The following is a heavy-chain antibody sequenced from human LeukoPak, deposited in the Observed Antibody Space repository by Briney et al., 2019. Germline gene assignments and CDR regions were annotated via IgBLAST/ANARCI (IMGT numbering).Heavy chain of an antibody. D-gene: IGHD2-15*01. J-gene: IGHJ4*02. CDR2: IIPIFVTA. V-gene: IGHV1-69*05. Sequence: SVKVSCKASGGTFSSYAISWVRQAPGQGLEWMGGIIPIFVTANYAQKFQGRVTMTRDTSTSTDFMELSSLRSEDTAVYYCARHDLGGSSPFDYWGQGTLVTVSS. CDR1: GGTFSSYA. CDR3: ARHDLGGSSPFDY.